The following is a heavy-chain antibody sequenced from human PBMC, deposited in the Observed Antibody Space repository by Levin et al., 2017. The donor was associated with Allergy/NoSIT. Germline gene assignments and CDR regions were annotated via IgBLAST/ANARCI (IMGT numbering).Heavy chain of an antibody. CDR3: AREVGTAAAGPTDYYYDGMDV. Sequence: SVKVSCKASGGTFSSYAISWVRQAPGQGLEWMGRIIPILGIANYAQKFQGRVTITADKSTSTAYMELSSLRSEDTAVYYCAREVGTAAAGPTDYYYDGMDVWGQGTTVTVSS. V-gene: IGHV1-69*04. D-gene: IGHD6-13*01. J-gene: IGHJ6*02. CDR1: GGTFSSYA. CDR2: IIPILGIA.